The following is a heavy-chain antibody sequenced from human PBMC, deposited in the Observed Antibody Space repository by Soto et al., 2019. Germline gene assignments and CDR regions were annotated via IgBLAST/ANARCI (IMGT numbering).Heavy chain of an antibody. J-gene: IGHJ4*02. CDR1: GFTFSSYA. D-gene: IGHD5-18*01. Sequence: EVQLLESGGGLVQPGGSLRLSCAASGFTFSSYAMSWVRQAPGKGLEWVSAISGSGGSTYYADSVKGRFTISRDNSKNTLYLQMNSPRAEDTAVYFCAKLWWIQLWFDYWGQGTLVTVSS. CDR3: AKLWWIQLWFDY. V-gene: IGHV3-23*01. CDR2: ISGSGGST.